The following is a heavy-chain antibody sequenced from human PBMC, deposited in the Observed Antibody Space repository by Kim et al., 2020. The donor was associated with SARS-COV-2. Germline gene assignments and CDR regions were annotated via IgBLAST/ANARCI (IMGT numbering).Heavy chain of an antibody. Sequence: AQKFQGRVTITADESTSTAYMELSSLRSEDTAVYYCARSWVGATHDAFDIWGQGTMVTVSS. CDR3: ARSWVGATHDAFDI. J-gene: IGHJ3*02. D-gene: IGHD1-26*01. V-gene: IGHV1-69*01.